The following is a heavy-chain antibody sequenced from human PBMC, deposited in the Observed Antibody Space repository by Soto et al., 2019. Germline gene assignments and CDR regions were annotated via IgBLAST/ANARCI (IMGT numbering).Heavy chain of an antibody. J-gene: IGHJ4*02. CDR2: IYWDDDK. Sequence: QITLNESGPTLVNPTQPLTLTCTFSGFSLSTSGVGVGWIRQSPGKAPEWLALIYWDDDKRYSPSLKSRLTITKDTSKNQVVLTMANLDPADTATSYCAHRVLRTVFGLVTTTAIYFDFWGQGTPVAVSS. CDR1: GFSLSTSGVG. V-gene: IGHV2-5*02. CDR3: AHRVLRTVFGLVTTTAIYFDF. D-gene: IGHD3-3*01.